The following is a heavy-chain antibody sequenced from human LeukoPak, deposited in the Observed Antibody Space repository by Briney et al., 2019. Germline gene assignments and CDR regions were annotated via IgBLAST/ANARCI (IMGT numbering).Heavy chain of an antibody. Sequence: PGGSLRLSCAASGFTFSNYAMSWVRQAPGKGLEWVSGISYGGSTYYADPVKGRFTISRDNSKNTLYLQMNSLRAGDTAVYYCARDPTGSSWYGGYFDYWGQGTLVTVSS. V-gene: IGHV3-23*01. CDR1: GFTFSNYA. CDR3: ARDPTGSSWYGGYFDY. CDR2: ISYGGST. J-gene: IGHJ4*02. D-gene: IGHD6-13*01.